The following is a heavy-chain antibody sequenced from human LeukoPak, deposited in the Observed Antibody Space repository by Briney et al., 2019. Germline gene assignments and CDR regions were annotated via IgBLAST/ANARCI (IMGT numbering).Heavy chain of an antibody. CDR1: ASTFTSYS. D-gene: IGHD1-26*01. CDR3: AIPMSVSYYAIDY. V-gene: IGHV3-21*01. J-gene: IGHJ4*02. Sequence: PGRSRTLARAVSASTFTSYSRNWDRQAPGTGLEWVSSISSSSNYIYYADSVKDRFTTSTDNDKHSPYLQMNSQRAKDTAVYYCAIPMSVSYYAIDYWGQGTLVTVSS. CDR2: ISSSSNYI.